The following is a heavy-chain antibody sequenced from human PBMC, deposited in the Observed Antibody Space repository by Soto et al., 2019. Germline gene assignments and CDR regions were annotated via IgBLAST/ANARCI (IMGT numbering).Heavy chain of an antibody. D-gene: IGHD3-10*01. Sequence: GASVKVPCKASGYTFTGYYMHWVRQAPGQGLEWMGWINPNSGGTNYAQKFQGWVTMTRDTSISTAYMELSRLRSDDTAVYYCARTILLWFGEPSHGMDVWGQGTTVTVSS. J-gene: IGHJ6*02. CDR3: ARTILLWFGEPSHGMDV. CDR2: INPNSGGT. V-gene: IGHV1-2*04. CDR1: GYTFTGYY.